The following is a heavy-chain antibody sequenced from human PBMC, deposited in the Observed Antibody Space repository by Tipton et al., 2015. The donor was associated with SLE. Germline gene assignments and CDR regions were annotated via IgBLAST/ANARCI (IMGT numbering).Heavy chain of an antibody. V-gene: IGHV1-18*01. J-gene: IGHJ6*02. D-gene: IGHD2-2*01. CDR1: GYTFITYG. CDR2: ISAYNGNT. CDR3: ARELGYCPSPSCFKGYHYYYYGMDV. Sequence: QSGAEVKKPGASVKVSCKASGYTFITYGISWVRQAPGQGLEWMGWISAYNGNTNYAQKFQGRVAMTTDTSTSTAYMELRSLRSDDTAVYYCARELGYCPSPSCFKGYHYYYYGMDVWGQGTTVTVSS.